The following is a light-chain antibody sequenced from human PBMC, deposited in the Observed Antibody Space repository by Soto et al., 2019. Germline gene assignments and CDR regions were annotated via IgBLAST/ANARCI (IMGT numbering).Light chain of an antibody. CDR2: DAS. CDR3: HQLKSYPWT. V-gene: IGKV1-9*01. CDR1: QGINSY. Sequence: DIQLTQSPSFLSASVGDRVTITCRASQGINSYLAWFQQKPGKAPKLLIYDASTLQSGVPSRFSGSGFGTEFTLTISSLQPEDFATYYCHQLKSYPWTFGQGTKVDIK. J-gene: IGKJ1*01.